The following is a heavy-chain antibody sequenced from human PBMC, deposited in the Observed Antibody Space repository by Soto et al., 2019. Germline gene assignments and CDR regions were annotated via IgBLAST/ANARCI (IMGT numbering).Heavy chain of an antibody. V-gene: IGHV4-59*08. CDR1: GGSINNYY. CDR2: IYYAGTT. CDR3: ARLASGYYFPYFDY. J-gene: IGHJ4*02. D-gene: IGHD3-22*01. Sequence: SETLSLTCSVSGGSINNYYWSWIRQPPGKGLEFIGYIYYAGTTTYNPSLKSRVTISVDMSKNQFSLKLSSVTAADTAVYYCARLASGYYFPYFDYWGQGTLVTVSS.